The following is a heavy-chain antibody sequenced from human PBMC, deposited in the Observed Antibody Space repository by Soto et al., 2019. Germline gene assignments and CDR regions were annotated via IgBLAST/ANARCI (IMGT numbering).Heavy chain of an antibody. V-gene: IGHV4-31*03. CDR3: ARARPHCSSTSCYYYYYYMDV. Sequence: SETLSLTCTVSGGSISSGGYYWSWIRQHPGKGLEWIGYIYYSGSTYYNPSLKSRVTISVDTSKNQFSLKLSSVTAADTAVYYCARARPHCSSTSCYYYYYYMDVWGKGTTVNVSS. J-gene: IGHJ6*03. D-gene: IGHD2-2*01. CDR2: IYYSGST. CDR1: GGSISSGGYY.